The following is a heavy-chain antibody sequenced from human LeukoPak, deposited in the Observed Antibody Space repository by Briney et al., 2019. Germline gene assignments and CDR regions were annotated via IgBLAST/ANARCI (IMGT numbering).Heavy chain of an antibody. CDR3: ARGGSSGYYYG. Sequence: SETLSLTCTVCGGSISSYYWSWVRQPAGKGLEWIGRLYTSGSTNYNPSLKSRVTMSVDTSKNQFSLKLTSMTAADTAVYYCARGGSSGYYYGWGQGTLVTVSS. CDR1: GGSISSYY. J-gene: IGHJ4*02. D-gene: IGHD3-22*01. CDR2: LYTSGST. V-gene: IGHV4-4*07.